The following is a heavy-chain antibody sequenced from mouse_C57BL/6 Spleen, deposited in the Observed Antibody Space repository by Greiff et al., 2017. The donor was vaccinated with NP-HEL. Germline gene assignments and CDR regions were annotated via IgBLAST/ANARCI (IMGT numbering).Heavy chain of an antibody. CDR1: GFTFSDAW. CDR2: IRNKANNHAT. J-gene: IGHJ1*03. Sequence: EVQLQQSGGGLVQPGGSMKLSCAASGFTFSDAWMGWVRQSPETGLEWVAEIRNKANNHATYYAESVKGRFTISRDDSKSSVYLQMNSIRAEDTGIDYCTGGSSYYWYFDVWGKGTTVTVSS. D-gene: IGHD1-1*01. V-gene: IGHV6-6*01. CDR3: TGGSSYYWYFDV.